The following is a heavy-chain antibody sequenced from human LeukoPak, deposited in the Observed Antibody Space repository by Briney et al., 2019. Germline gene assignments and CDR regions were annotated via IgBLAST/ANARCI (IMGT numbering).Heavy chain of an antibody. Sequence: GGSLRLSCAASGFTFSSYWMSWVRQAPGKGLEWVANIKQDGSEKYYVDSVKGRFTISRDNAKNSLYLQMNSLRAEDTAVYYCARDSDALTGQDAFDIWGQGTMVTVSS. CDR2: IKQDGSEK. V-gene: IGHV3-7*01. D-gene: IGHD1-20*01. J-gene: IGHJ3*02. CDR1: GFTFSSYW. CDR3: ARDSDALTGQDAFDI.